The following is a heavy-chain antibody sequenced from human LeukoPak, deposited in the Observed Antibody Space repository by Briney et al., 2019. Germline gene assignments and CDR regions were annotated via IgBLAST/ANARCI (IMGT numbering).Heavy chain of an antibody. CDR3: ARVSSSWKKSCHWFDP. D-gene: IGHD6-13*01. CDR1: GYTFTGYY. Sequence: GASVKVSCKASGYTFTGYYMHWVRQAPGQGLEWMGWINPNSGGTNYAQKFQGRVTMTRDTSISTAYMELSRLRSDDTAVYYCARVSSSWKKSCHWFDPWGQGTLVTVSS. J-gene: IGHJ5*02. CDR2: INPNSGGT. V-gene: IGHV1-2*02.